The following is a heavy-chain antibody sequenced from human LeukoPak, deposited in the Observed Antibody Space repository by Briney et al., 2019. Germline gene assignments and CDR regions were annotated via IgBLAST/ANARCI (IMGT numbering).Heavy chain of an antibody. J-gene: IGHJ4*02. CDR3: AREAYDYVWGSYPFDY. D-gene: IGHD3-16*02. V-gene: IGHV3-30*04. CDR2: ISYDGSNK. CDR1: GFTFSNYA. Sequence: GGSLRLSCAASGFTFSNYAMGWVRQAPGKGLEWVAVISYDGSNKYYADSVKGRFTISRDNSKNTLYLQMNSLRAEDTAVYYCAREAYDYVWGSYPFDYWGQGTLVTVSS.